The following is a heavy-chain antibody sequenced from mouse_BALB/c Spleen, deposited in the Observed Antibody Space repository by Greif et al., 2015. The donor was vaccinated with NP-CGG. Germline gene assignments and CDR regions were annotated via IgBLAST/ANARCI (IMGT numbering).Heavy chain of an antibody. J-gene: IGHJ2*01. CDR2: IWAGGST. CDR1: GFSLTSYG. Sequence: VQLVESGPGLVAPSQSLSITCTVSGFSLTSYGVHWVRQPPGKGLEWLGVIWAGGSTNYNSALMSRLSISKDNSKSQVFLKMNCLQTDDTAMYYCASGGGTYYFDYWGQGTTLTVSS. CDR3: ASGGGTYYFDY. D-gene: IGHD4-1*01. V-gene: IGHV2-9*02.